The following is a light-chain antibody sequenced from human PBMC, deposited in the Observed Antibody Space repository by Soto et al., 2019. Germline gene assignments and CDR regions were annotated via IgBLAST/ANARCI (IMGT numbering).Light chain of an antibody. V-gene: IGKV3-11*01. CDR2: DAS. J-gene: IGKJ1*01. Sequence: LLTQPPATLSFSPRESAPLSRMASQSIRTSLAWYQQKPGQAPRLVIFDASNRANGVPARFGGSGSGTDFTLTINSLQSEDFAVYYCQQYNSWPRTFGQGTKVDIK. CDR3: QQYNSWPRT. CDR1: QSIRTS.